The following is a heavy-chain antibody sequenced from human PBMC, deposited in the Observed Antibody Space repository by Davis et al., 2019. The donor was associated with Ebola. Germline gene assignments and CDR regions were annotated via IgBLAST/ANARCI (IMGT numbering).Heavy chain of an antibody. V-gene: IGHV3-23*01. CDR1: GFPFSSDA. D-gene: IGHD2-2*01. CDR2: ISSSGDNT. CDR3: AKHQVYCSTTNCYI. J-gene: IGHJ3*02. Sequence: GESLKISCAASGFPFSSDAMTWVRQAPGKGLQWVSAISSSGDNTYYAASVKGRFTISRDNSKKTLYLQMNSLRVEDTAIYYCAKHQVYCSTTNCYIWGQGTMVTVSS.